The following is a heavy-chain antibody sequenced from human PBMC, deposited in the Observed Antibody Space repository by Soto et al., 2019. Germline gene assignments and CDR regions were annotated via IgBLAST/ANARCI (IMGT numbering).Heavy chain of an antibody. CDR1: GFPFSFYG. CDR2: IVSDGSAI. Sequence: GGSLRLSCAVSGFPFSFYGFHWVRQSPGKGLEWLGVIVSDGSAIYHADSLEGRFFISRDDSKDILYLQMNSLRVEDTAVYYCARDDAFDNENGFDMWGQGTMVTVSS. D-gene: IGHD3-3*02. CDR3: ARDDAFDNENGFDM. J-gene: IGHJ3*02. V-gene: IGHV3-33*01.